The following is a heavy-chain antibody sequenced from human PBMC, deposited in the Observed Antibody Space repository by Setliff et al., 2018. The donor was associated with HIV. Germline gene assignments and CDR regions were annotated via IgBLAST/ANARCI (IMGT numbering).Heavy chain of an antibody. D-gene: IGHD3-10*01. CDR1: GGTFGSYA. V-gene: IGHV1-69*06. J-gene: IGHJ3*02. CDR3: ARGQGVHFWVNDAFDI. CDR2: IIPIFETT. Sequence: SVKVSCKASGGTFGSYAISWVRQAPGQGLEWLGGIIPIFETTNYAQKFQGRVTITADKSTSTIYMELSSLRSDDTAVYYCARGQGVHFWVNDAFDIWGQGTLVTVSS.